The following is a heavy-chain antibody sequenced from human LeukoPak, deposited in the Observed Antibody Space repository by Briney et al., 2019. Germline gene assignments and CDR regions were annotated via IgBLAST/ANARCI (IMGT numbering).Heavy chain of an antibody. CDR1: GFTFSSYG. CDR2: ISYDGSNK. Sequence: GGSLRLSCAASGFTFSSYGMHWVRQAPGKGLEWVAVISYDGSNKYYTDSVKGRFTISRDNSKNTLYLQMNSLRAEDTAVYYCVVNYDILTGYYPYNWLDPWGQGTLVTVSS. CDR3: VVNYDILTGYYPYNWLDP. J-gene: IGHJ5*02. D-gene: IGHD3-9*01. V-gene: IGHV3-30*03.